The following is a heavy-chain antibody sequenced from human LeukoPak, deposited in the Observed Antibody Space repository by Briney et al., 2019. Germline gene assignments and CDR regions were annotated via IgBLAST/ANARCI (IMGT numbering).Heavy chain of an antibody. CDR3: ARRRDGYNFRGPFDY. J-gene: IGHJ4*02. CDR1: GGSFSGYY. D-gene: IGHD5-24*01. CDR2: INHSGST. Sequence: SETLPLTCAVYGGSFSGYYWSWIRQPPGKGLEWIGEINHSGSTNYNPSLKSRVTISVDTSKNQFSLKLSSVTAADTAVYYCARRRDGYNFRGPFDYWGQGTLVTVSS. V-gene: IGHV4-34*01.